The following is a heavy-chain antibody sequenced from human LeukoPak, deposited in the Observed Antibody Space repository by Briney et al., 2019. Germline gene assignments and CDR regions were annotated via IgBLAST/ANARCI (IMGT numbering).Heavy chain of an antibody. V-gene: IGHV1-69*06. D-gene: IGHD2-21*02. CDR1: RGTFSSYA. J-gene: IGHJ3*02. Sequence: ASVKVSCKASRGTFSSYAICWVRQAPGQGLEWMGGSIPIFGTANYAQKFQGRVTITADKSTSTAYMELSSLRSEDTAVYYCARDRGGDCYLCAFDIWGQGTMVTVSS. CDR3: ARDRGGDCYLCAFDI. CDR2: SIPIFGTA.